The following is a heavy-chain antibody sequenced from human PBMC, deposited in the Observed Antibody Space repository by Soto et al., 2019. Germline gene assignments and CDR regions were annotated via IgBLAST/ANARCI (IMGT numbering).Heavy chain of an antibody. Sequence: SETLSLTCAISGDSVSSNSAAWNWIRQSPSRGLEWLGRTYYRSKWYNDYAVSVKSRITINPDTSKNQFSLQLNSVTPEDTAVYYCASGLSGYSYGYYYYYMDVWGKGTTVTVSS. CDR2: TYYRSKWYN. CDR1: GDSVSSNSAA. CDR3: ASGLSGYSYGYYYYYMDV. V-gene: IGHV6-1*01. D-gene: IGHD5-18*01. J-gene: IGHJ6*03.